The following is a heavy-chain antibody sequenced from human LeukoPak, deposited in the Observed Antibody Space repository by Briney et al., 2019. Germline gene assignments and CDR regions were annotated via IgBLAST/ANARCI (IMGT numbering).Heavy chain of an antibody. Sequence: GGSLRLACAASGFTFSTYAMTRVRQAPGKGLDWVSAISASADNTYYADSVRGRFTISRDNSKNTLYLQMNSLRAEDTAVYYCAKDPKWGGSVHSFDQWGQGTLVTVSS. D-gene: IGHD1-26*01. J-gene: IGHJ4*02. CDR2: ISASADNT. CDR1: GFTFSTYA. V-gene: IGHV3-23*01. CDR3: AKDPKWGGSVHSFDQ.